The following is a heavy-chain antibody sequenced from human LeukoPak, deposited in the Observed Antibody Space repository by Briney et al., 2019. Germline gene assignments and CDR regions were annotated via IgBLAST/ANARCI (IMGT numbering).Heavy chain of an antibody. CDR3: ARDFKDYDILTGYKYYYYYMDV. V-gene: IGHV3-23*01. CDR1: GFTFSNYA. D-gene: IGHD3-9*01. CDR2: ISGSASST. Sequence: GGSLRLSCAASGFTFSNYAMSWVRQAPGKGLEWVSAISGSASSTYYADSVKGRFTISRDNSKNTLYLQMNSLRAEDTAVYYCARDFKDYDILTGYKYYYYYMDVWGKGTTVTISS. J-gene: IGHJ6*03.